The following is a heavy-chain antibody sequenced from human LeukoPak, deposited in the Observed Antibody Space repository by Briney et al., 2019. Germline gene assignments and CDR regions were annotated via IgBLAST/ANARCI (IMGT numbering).Heavy chain of an antibody. D-gene: IGHD1-26*01. CDR2: ISGGGGNT. CDR3: AKRSHSGSYYAAFDY. V-gene: IGHV3-23*01. Sequence: PGGSLRLSCAASGFTFSSYAMSWVRQAPGKGLEWVSGISGGGGNTYYADSVKGRFTIFRDNSKNTLHLQMNSLRAEDTAVYYCAKRSHSGSYYAAFDYWGQGTLVTVSS. CDR1: GFTFSSYA. J-gene: IGHJ4*02.